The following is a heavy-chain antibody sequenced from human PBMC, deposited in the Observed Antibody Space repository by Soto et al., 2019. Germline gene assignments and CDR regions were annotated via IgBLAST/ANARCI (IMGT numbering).Heavy chain of an antibody. V-gene: IGHV4-59*01. D-gene: IGHD3-3*01. CDR3: ARGPTPFDFWQRVLPYYYYYMDV. Sequence: SGTLSLTCTVSGGSISSYYWSWIRQPPGKGLEWIGYIYYSGSTNYNPSLKSRVTISVDTSKNQFSLKLSSVTAADTAVYYCARGPTPFDFWQRVLPYYYYYMDVWGKGTTVTVSS. CDR2: IYYSGST. J-gene: IGHJ6*03. CDR1: GGSISSYY.